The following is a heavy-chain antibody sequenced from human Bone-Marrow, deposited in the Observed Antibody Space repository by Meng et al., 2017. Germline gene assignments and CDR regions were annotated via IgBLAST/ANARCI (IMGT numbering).Heavy chain of an antibody. CDR1: GFTFSSYA. CDR2: ISGSGGST. J-gene: IGHJ4*02. CDR3: AKANHDYYGSESYFF. D-gene: IGHD3-10*01. V-gene: IGHV3-23*01. Sequence: LSLTCAASGFTFSSYAMSWVRQAPGKGLEWVSAISGSGGSTYYANSVKGRFTISRDNSKNTLYLQMDSLRAEDTAVYYCAKANHDYYGSESYFFWGQGTLVTVSS.